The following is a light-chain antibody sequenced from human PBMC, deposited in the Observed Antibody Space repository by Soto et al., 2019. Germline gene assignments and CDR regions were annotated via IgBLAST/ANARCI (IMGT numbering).Light chain of an antibody. CDR1: QSAFYSSNHKNY. J-gene: IGKJ1*01. CDR2: WAS. V-gene: IGKV4-1*01. CDR3: QQYYSPLTWT. Sequence: DIVMTQSPDSLAVSLGERATINCKSSQSAFYSSNHKNYLAWYQQKPGQPPKLLIYWASTRESGVPDRVSGSGSGTDFTLTIRSLQAEDVAVYYCQQYYSPLTWTFGQGTKVEIK.